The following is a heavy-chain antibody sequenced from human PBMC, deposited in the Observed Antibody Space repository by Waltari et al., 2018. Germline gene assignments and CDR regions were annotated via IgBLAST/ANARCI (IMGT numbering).Heavy chain of an antibody. CDR1: GFTFNNYE. Sequence: DVQLAESGGGLVQPGGSIRLSCSASGFTFNNYEMNWARQAPGKGLEWVSFISSSGTSIYYADSVRGRFTISRDNGKNSLYLQMNSLRPEDTAVYYCAGGEPWPKHYYFYHLDVWGQGTTVTVSS. CDR2: ISSSGTSI. D-gene: IGHD3-16*01. J-gene: IGHJ6*02. V-gene: IGHV3-48*03. CDR3: AGGEPWPKHYYFYHLDV.